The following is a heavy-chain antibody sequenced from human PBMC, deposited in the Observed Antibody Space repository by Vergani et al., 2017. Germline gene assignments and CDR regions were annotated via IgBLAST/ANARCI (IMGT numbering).Heavy chain of an antibody. J-gene: IGHJ4*01. V-gene: IGHV3-66*02. CDR1: GFSVTTYY. D-gene: IGHD2-15*01. CDR3: TRSECSGTTCYGHYFDL. Sequence: VELLESGGGLAQPRGSLRVSCSASGFSVTTYYMSWVRQAPGKGLEWVSVIKSDGRTSYAESVRGRFTISRDTSRNAVYLQMNILRVEDTGVYYCTRSECSGTTCYGHYFDLWGHGILVTVSS. CDR2: IKSDGRT.